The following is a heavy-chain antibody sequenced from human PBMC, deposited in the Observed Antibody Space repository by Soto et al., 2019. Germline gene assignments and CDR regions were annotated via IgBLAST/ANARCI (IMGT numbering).Heavy chain of an antibody. J-gene: IGHJ4*02. D-gene: IGHD5-12*01. V-gene: IGHV4-59*01. CDR3: AREFVESGFDLGWFVY. CDR2: VSYTGRT. CDR1: GVSMNGFY. Sequence: QVQLQESGPGLVKPSETLSLTCTVSGVSMNGFYWSWIRQPPGKGLEWIGYVSYTGRTNYNPSLQSRVTISIDTPKSQFSLKLSSVTAADTAIYYCAREFVESGFDLGWFVYWGQGSLVTVSP.